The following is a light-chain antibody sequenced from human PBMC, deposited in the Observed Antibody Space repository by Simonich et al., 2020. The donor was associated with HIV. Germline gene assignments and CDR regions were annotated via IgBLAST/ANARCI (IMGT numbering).Light chain of an antibody. CDR1: QSVSTN. CDR2: GAS. V-gene: IGKV3-15*01. CDR3: QQYNNWPLL. J-gene: IGKJ2*01. Sequence: EIVMTQSPATLSVSPGARATPSCRASQSVSTNLAWYQQKPGQAPRLLIYGASPRATGIPARFSGSGSRRDFTLTISNMHSEDCAVYYCQQYNNWPLLFGQGTKLEIK.